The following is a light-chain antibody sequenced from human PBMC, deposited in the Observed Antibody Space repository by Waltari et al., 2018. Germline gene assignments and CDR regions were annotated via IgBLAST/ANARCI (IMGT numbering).Light chain of an antibody. CDR1: QSISTY. J-gene: IGKJ2*01. CDR3: QQSYSKPYT. V-gene: IGKV1-39*01. CDR2: TAS. Sequence: DIQMTQSPSSLSASVGDRVIITCRARQSISTYVNWYQQEPGKAPNVLIYTASTLQSGVPSRFSGSGSGTDFTLIINSLQPEDFGTYYCQQSYSKPYTFGQGTKLEFK.